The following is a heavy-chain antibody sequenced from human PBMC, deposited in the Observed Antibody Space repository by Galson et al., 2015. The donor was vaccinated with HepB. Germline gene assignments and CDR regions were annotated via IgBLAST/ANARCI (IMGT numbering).Heavy chain of an antibody. J-gene: IGHJ3*02. CDR1: GYIFTSYY. V-gene: IGHV1-46*01. CDR3: ARGTRSMAGCVFDT. Sequence: SCKASGYIFTSYYMHWVRQAPGQGLEWMGIINLSGRITYAQKFQGRVTMTRDTYTSTVDMELSSLGSEDMAVSYCARGTRSMAGCVFDTWGQGTMVTVSS. D-gene: IGHD6-19*01. CDR2: INLSGRIT.